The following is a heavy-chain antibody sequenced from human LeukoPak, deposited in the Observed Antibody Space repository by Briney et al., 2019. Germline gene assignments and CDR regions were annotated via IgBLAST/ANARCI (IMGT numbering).Heavy chain of an antibody. V-gene: IGHV3-21*01. CDR1: GFTFSSYS. CDR3: ARDRATLDC. Sequence: GGSLRLSCAASGFTFSSYSMNWARQAPGKGLEWVSSISGSSSYIYYADSVKGRFTIFRDNAQNSLYLQMNSLRPEDTAVYYCARDRATLDCWGQGTLVTVSS. J-gene: IGHJ4*02. D-gene: IGHD3-10*01. CDR2: ISGSSSYI.